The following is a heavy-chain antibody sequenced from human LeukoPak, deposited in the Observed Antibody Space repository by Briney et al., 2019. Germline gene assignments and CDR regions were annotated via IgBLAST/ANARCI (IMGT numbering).Heavy chain of an antibody. CDR1: GFTFDDYA. CDR3: AKENYDSSGYYWLYFDY. CDR2: ISGDGGST. D-gene: IGHD3-22*01. Sequence: GGSLRLSCAASGFTFDDYAMHWVRQAPGKGLEWVSLISGDGGSTYYADSVKGRLTISRDNSKNSLYLQMNRLRTEDTALYYCAKENYDSSGYYWLYFDYWGQGTLVTVSS. V-gene: IGHV3-43*02. J-gene: IGHJ4*02.